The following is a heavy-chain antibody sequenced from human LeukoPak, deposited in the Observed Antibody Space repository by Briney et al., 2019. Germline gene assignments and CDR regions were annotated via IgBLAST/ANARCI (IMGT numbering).Heavy chain of an antibody. CDR1: GYTFTGYY. CDR2: INPNSGGT. Sequence: ASVKVSCKASGYTFTGYYMHWVRQAPGQELEWMGWINPNSGGTNYAQKFQGWVTMTRDTSISTAYMELSRLRSDDTAVYYCARVTTRGVINYFDYWGQGTLVTVSS. CDR3: ARVTTRGVINYFDY. J-gene: IGHJ4*02. V-gene: IGHV1-2*04. D-gene: IGHD3-10*01.